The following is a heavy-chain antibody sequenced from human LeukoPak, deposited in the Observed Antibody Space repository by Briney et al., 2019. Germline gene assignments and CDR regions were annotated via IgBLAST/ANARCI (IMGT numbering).Heavy chain of an antibody. CDR1: GFTFSNYR. CDR2: ISSSSIYI. Sequence: PGGSLRLSCAASGFTFSNYRMNWVRQAPGKGLERVSSISSSSIYIYYADSLKGRFTISRDNAKNSLYLQMNSLRAEDTAVYYCARGRDGYNLVDAFDIWGQGIMVTVSS. D-gene: IGHD5-24*01. J-gene: IGHJ3*02. CDR3: ARGRDGYNLVDAFDI. V-gene: IGHV3-21*01.